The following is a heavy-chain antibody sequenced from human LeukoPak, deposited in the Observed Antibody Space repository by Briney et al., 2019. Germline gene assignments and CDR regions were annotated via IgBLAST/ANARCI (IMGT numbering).Heavy chain of an antibody. D-gene: IGHD6-13*01. Sequence: AGGSLRLSCAASGFTVSSSYMSWVRQAPGKGLEWVSIISSAGTTYYADSVKGRFTISRDNSKSTVYLQVNSLRDEDTAVYYCARDLEAANTYYFDYWGQGTMVTVSS. V-gene: IGHV3-66*01. CDR2: ISSAGTT. CDR3: ARDLEAANTYYFDY. CDR1: GFTVSSSY. J-gene: IGHJ4*02.